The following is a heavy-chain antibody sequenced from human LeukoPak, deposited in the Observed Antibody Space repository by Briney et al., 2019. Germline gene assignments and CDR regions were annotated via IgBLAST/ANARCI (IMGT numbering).Heavy chain of an antibody. J-gene: IGHJ4*02. V-gene: IGHV3-30*02. CDR1: GFTFSSFN. Sequence: GGSLRLSCGTSGFTFSSFNIHWVRQAPGKGLEWVAFIRHDGSDKYYADSVKGRFTISRDNAKNSLNLQMNSLRAEDTAVYYCAREGDSGYVELDSWGQGTLVTVSS. CDR3: AREGDSGYVELDS. CDR2: IRHDGSDK. D-gene: IGHD5-12*01.